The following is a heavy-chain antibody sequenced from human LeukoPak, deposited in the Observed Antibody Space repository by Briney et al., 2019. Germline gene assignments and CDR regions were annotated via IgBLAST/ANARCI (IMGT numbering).Heavy chain of an antibody. CDR1: GFTFSSYA. J-gene: IGHJ4*02. CDR3: AKDWASAMVFYY. D-gene: IGHD5-18*01. CDR2: ISGSGGST. Sequence: PGGSLRLSCAASGFTFSSYAMSWVRQAPGKGLEWVSAISGSGGSTYYAGSVKGRFTISRDNSKNTLYLQMNSLRAGDTAVYYCAKDWASAMVFYYWGQGTLVTASS. V-gene: IGHV3-23*01.